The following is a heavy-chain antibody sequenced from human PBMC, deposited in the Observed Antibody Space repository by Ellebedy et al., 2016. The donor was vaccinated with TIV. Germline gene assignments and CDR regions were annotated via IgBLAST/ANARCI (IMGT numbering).Heavy chain of an antibody. Sequence: PGGSLRLSCSASGFTFSSYAMHWVRQAPGKGLEYVSAISSNGGSTYYADSVKGRFTISRDNSKNTLYLQMSSLRAEETAVYYCVKGGSGSYHYYYGMDVWGQGTTVTVSS. CDR3: VKGGSGSYHYYYGMDV. CDR1: GFTFSSYA. V-gene: IGHV3-64D*06. D-gene: IGHD3-10*01. CDR2: ISSNGGST. J-gene: IGHJ6*02.